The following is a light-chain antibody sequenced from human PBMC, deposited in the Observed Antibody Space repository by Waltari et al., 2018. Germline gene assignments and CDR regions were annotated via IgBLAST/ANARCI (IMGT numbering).Light chain of an antibody. CDR2: GAS. CDR1: QSVSRV. V-gene: IGKV3-20*01. Sequence: EIVLTQSPGTLSLSPGERATLSCRASQSVSRVLAWYQQKPGQAPRLLIYGASNRATGIPDRFSGSGSGTDFSLTISRLDPEDFAVYYCQHYVRLPVTFGQGTKVEIE. CDR3: QHYVRLPVT. J-gene: IGKJ1*01.